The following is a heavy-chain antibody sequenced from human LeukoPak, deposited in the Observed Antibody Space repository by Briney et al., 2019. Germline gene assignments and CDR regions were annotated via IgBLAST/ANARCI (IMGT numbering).Heavy chain of an antibody. CDR3: ARVPVTTSKFDY. CDR2: IYYSGST. Sequence: PSETLSLTCNVSGGSISSGGYYWSWIRQHPGKGLEWIGYIYYSGSTYYNPSLKSRVTISVDTSKNQFSLKLSSVTAADTAVYYCARVPVTTSKFDYWGQGTLVTVSS. CDR1: GGSISSGGYY. D-gene: IGHD4-17*01. J-gene: IGHJ4*02. V-gene: IGHV4-31*03.